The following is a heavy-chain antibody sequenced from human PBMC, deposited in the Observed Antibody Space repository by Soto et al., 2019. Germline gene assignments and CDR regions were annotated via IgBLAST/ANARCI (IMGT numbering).Heavy chain of an antibody. J-gene: IGHJ5*02. V-gene: IGHV3-11*01. CDR3: ARDSTPTVAGPSYNWFDP. D-gene: IGHD6-19*01. CDR1: GFTFSDYY. Sequence: GGSLRLSCAASGFTFSDYYMSWIRQAPGKGLEWVSYISSSGSTIYYADSVKGRFTISRDNAKNSLYLQMNSLRAEDTAVYYCARDSTPTVAGPSYNWFDPWGQGTLVTVSS. CDR2: ISSSGSTI.